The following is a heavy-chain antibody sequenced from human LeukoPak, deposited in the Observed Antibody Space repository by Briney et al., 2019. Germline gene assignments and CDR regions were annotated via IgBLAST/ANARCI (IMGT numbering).Heavy chain of an antibody. CDR3: AKDRCSNGIGCYYYYMDV. D-gene: IGHD2-8*01. J-gene: IGHJ6*03. V-gene: IGHV3-30*02. Sequence: AGGSLRLSCAASGFSFSSYGMHWVRQDPGKGLEWVAYIQYDGSNEQYADSVKGRFSISRDSSKNILNLQMNSLRAEDTAVYYCAKDRCSNGIGCYYYYMDVWGKGTTVTIYS. CDR2: IQYDGSNE. CDR1: GFSFSSYG.